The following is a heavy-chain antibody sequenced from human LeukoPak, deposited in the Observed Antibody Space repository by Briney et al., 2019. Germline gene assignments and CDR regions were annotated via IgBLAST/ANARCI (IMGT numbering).Heavy chain of an antibody. D-gene: IGHD5-12*01. CDR1: GFTFSSYE. V-gene: IGHV3-7*01. CDR2: IKQDRSEK. Sequence: GGSPRLSCAASGFTFSSYEMNWVRQAPGKGLEWVANIKQDRSEKNYVDSVKGRFTISRDNAKNSLDLQMNRLRAEDTAVYYCARGHIGMDVWGKGTTVTVSS. CDR3: ARGHIGMDV. J-gene: IGHJ6*04.